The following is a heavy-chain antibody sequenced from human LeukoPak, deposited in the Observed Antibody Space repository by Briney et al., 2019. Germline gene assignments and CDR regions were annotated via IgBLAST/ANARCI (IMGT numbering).Heavy chain of an antibody. Sequence: GGSLRLSCAASGCTFSSYATSWVRQAPGKGLEWVSTCSGSGGSTYYADFVKGRLTISRENSKNTLFLQMNSLIAEDTAVYYCTRLPLRGTGMDVWGQGTTVTVSS. V-gene: IGHV3-23*01. D-gene: IGHD1-1*01. J-gene: IGHJ6*02. CDR1: GCTFSSYA. CDR2: CSGSGGST. CDR3: TRLPLRGTGMDV.